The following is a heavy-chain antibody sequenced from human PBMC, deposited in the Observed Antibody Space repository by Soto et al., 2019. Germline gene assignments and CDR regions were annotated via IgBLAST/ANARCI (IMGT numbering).Heavy chain of an antibody. V-gene: IGHV1-69*06. Sequence: SVKVSCKASGGTFSSYAISWVRQAPGQGLEWMGGIIPIFGTANYAQKFQGRVTITADKSTSTAYMELSSLRSDDTAMYHCARVGPTKRIQRWYYFDHWGQGTRVTVSS. CDR1: GGTFSSYA. CDR2: IIPIFGTA. CDR3: ARVGPTKRIQRWYYFDH. J-gene: IGHJ4*02. D-gene: IGHD5-18*01.